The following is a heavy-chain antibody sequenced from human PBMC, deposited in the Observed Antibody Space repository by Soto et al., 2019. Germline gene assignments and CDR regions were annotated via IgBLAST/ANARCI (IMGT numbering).Heavy chain of an antibody. CDR2: ISHDGRNE. CDR3: ARDGLPDDFRSGGYWFDT. D-gene: IGHD3-3*01. Sequence: QAYLVESWGGVVQPGRSLRLSFAASGFSVSTFALHCVRQAPGEGLDCVALISHDGRNEKYAESVKGRFTIARDNAKNTVYMQMDSLRLEDTGVYYCARDGLPDDFRSGGYWFDTWGQGTQVNVSS. CDR1: GFSVSTFA. V-gene: IGHV3-30-3*01. J-gene: IGHJ5*02.